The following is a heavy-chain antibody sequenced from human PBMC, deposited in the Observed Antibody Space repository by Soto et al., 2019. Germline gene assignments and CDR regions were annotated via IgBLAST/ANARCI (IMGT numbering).Heavy chain of an antibody. CDR2: INPSRGST. J-gene: IGHJ4*02. CDR1: GYTFTHYY. D-gene: IGHD6-13*01. V-gene: IGHV1-46*01. CDR3: ARDLAAGDH. Sequence: QAQLVQSGAEVKKPGASVKLSCRTSGYTFTHYYIHWVRQAPGQGLEWLAIINPSRGSTNYSQDFEGRVTLTTDAATTTVYMELSGLRAEDTAIFYCARDLAAGDHWGQGTLGTVSS.